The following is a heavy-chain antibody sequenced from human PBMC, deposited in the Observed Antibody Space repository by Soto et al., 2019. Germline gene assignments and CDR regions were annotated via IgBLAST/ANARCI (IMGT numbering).Heavy chain of an antibody. CDR2: ISVYTGNT. D-gene: IGHD2-8*01. J-gene: IGHJ6*02. CDR3: ARDRCTTGKCYTHHFDV. V-gene: IGHV1-18*04. Sequence: ASVKVSCKSSGYTFTSYGVSWVRQAPGQGLEWLGWISVYTGNTKQAQKFQDRVTLTTEASTSTAYLELRSLRSDDTAVYYCARDRCTTGKCYTHHFDVWGQGTTVTVSS. CDR1: GYTFTSYG.